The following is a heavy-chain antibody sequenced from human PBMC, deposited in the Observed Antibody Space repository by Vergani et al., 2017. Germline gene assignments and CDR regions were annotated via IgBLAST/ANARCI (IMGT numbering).Heavy chain of an antibody. J-gene: IGHJ4*02. D-gene: IGHD3-10*01. CDR3: AKDVGGYNLGSETYSTTFDC. V-gene: IGHV1-46*03. CDR1: GYSFSNHY. Sequence: QVQLVQSGAEVKKPGASVRVSCKASGYSFSNHYIHWVRQAPGQGLEWMGIINPHNGGTTYAQKFEGRVTMTEETSTNTNFLELSSLRSEDTAVYFCAKDVGGYNLGSETYSTTFDCWGQGTLVTVSS. CDR2: INPHNGGT.